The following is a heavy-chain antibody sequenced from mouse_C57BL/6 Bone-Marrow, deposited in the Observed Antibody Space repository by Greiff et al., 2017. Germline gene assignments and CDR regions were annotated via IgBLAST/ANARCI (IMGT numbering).Heavy chain of an antibody. CDR2: IWSDGST. V-gene: IGHV2-6-1*01. D-gene: IGHD2-4*01. CDR1: GFSLTSYG. J-gene: IGHJ4*01. Sequence: VQGVESGPGLVAPSQSLSITCTVSGFSLTSYGVHWVRQPPGKGLEWLVVIWSDGSTTYNSALNSRLSISKDNSKSQVFLKMNSLQTDDTAMYYWARHGYDYGGGAMDYWGQGTSVTVSS. CDR3: ARHGYDYGGGAMDY.